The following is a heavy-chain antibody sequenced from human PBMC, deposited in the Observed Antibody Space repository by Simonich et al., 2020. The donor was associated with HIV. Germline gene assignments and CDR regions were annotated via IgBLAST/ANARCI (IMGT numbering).Heavy chain of an antibody. CDR1: GGTFSRYA. Sequence: QVQLVQSGAEVKKPGSSVKVSCKAFGGTFSRYAISWVRQAPGQGLEWMGGNIHVFGTPNYAQKFQDRVTITGDGSTSTVYMELSSLRSEDTAVYYCARDHEYSNGSGYYFDYWGQGTLVTVSS. CDR3: ARDHEYSNGSGYYFDY. V-gene: IGHV1-69*01. CDR2: NIHVFGTP. J-gene: IGHJ4*02. D-gene: IGHD3-10*01.